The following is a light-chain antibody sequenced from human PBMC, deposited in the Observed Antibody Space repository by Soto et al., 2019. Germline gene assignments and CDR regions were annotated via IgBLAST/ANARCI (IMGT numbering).Light chain of an antibody. J-gene: IGKJ1*01. V-gene: IGKV1-5*01. Sequence: DIQMTQSPSTLSASVGDRVTITCRASQSISSWLAWYQQKPGKAPKIMIYGATSLESGVPSRFSASGSGTEFTLTISSLQPDDFATYYCQHYNSYGTFGQGTRVEI. CDR1: QSISSW. CDR3: QHYNSYGT. CDR2: GAT.